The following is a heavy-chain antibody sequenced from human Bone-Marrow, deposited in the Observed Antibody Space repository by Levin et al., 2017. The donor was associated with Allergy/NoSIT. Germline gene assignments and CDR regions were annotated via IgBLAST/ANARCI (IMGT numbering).Heavy chain of an antibody. CDR2: IRPKSKNYAT. V-gene: IGHV3-73*01. J-gene: IGHJ4*02. Sequence: GESLKISCAATAFGFSDSAIHWVRQASGRGLEWIGRIRPKSKNYATEYAVSLRGRFTISRDDSKKTAYLQIHSVKVDDTALYYCTRLNCGGDCPSSDFWGQGTLVTVSS. D-gene: IGHD2-21*01. CDR1: AFGFSDSA. CDR3: TRLNCGGDCPSSDF.